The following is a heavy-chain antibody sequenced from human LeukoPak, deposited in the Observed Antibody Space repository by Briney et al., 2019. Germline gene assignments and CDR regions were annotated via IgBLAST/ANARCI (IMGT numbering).Heavy chain of an antibody. D-gene: IGHD1-26*01. Sequence: PSETLSLTCTVSGGSINRSSYYWGWIRQPPGKGLEWIGSVYDSGSAYYNPSLKSRVTISVDTSRNQFSLELTSATAADTAVYYCVRTSGGGYPMDDYWGQGTLVTVSS. CDR1: GGSINRSSYY. CDR3: VRTSGGGYPMDDY. CDR2: VYDSGSA. J-gene: IGHJ4*02. V-gene: IGHV4-39*01.